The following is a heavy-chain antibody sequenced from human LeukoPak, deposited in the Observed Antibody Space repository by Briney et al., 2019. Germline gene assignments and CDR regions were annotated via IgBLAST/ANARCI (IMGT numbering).Heavy chain of an antibody. J-gene: IGHJ4*02. CDR3: ARGIRYFDWFFDY. D-gene: IGHD3-9*01. CDR2: INHSGST. Sequence: SETLSLTCAVYGGSSSGYYWSWIRQPPVKGLEWIGEINHSGSTNYNPSLKSRVTISVDTSKNQFSLKLSSVTAADTAVYYCARGIRYFDWFFDYWGQGTLVTVSS. CDR1: GGSSSGYY. V-gene: IGHV4-34*01.